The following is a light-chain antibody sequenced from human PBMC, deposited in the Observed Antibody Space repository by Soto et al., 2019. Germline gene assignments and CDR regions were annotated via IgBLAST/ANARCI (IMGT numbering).Light chain of an antibody. CDR1: SSDVGGYNY. J-gene: IGLJ2*01. CDR3: SSYTSLVV. CDR2: DVS. V-gene: IGLV2-14*01. Sequence: QSVLTQPASVSGSPGQSITISCTGTSSDVGGYNYVSWYQQHPGKAPKLMIYDVSNRPSGVSNRFSGSKSGNTASLTISGLQAEDEADYYCSSYTSLVVFGGWTKVTVL.